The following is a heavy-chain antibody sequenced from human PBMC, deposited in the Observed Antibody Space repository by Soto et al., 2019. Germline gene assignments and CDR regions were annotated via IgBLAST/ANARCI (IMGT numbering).Heavy chain of an antibody. J-gene: IGHJ6*02. V-gene: IGHV1-18*01. Sequence: QVQLVQSGDEVKKPGASVKVSCRASGYTFTSYGVSWVRQAPGQGLEWMGWISGFNGQTNYIQKVQVRVTLTTEASTRTVYMALRSLRSDDTAVHYCARGGDYYYSLDDSGQGTTVTVAS. CDR2: ISGFNGQT. CDR3: ARGGDYYYSLDD. D-gene: IGHD3-16*01. CDR1: GYTFTSYG.